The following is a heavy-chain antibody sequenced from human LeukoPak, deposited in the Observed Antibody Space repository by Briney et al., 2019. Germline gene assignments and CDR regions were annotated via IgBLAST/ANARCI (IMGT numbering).Heavy chain of an antibody. D-gene: IGHD4-11*01. J-gene: IGHJ4*02. CDR3: ARGYTVTTIELTY. V-gene: IGHV1-8*01. Sequence: AAAKDFCKASGYTLSSYVVNRGRPATRQRLGWMGWMNPNSCNRGYAQKFQGRLTMPRNTSISTAYMEPSSLRSEDTAVYYCARGYTVTTIELTYWGQGTLVTVSS. CDR1: GYTLSSYV. CDR2: MNPNSCNR.